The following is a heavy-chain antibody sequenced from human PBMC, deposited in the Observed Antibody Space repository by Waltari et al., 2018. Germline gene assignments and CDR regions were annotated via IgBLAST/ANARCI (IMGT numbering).Heavy chain of an antibody. D-gene: IGHD6-19*01. CDR1: GYTFTSYD. Sequence: QVQLVQSGAEVKKPGASVKASCKASGYTFTSYDINWVRQATGQGLEWMGWMNPNSGNTGYAQKFQGRVTITRNTSISTAYMELSSLRSEDTAVYFCARGGYSSGELSLDVWGKGTTVTVSS. V-gene: IGHV1-8*03. J-gene: IGHJ6*04. CDR3: ARGGYSSGELSLDV. CDR2: MNPNSGNT.